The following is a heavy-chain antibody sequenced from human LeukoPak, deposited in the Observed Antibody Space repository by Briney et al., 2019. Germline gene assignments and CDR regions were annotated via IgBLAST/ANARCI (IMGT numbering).Heavy chain of an antibody. V-gene: IGHV1-8*01. D-gene: IGHD3-22*01. Sequence: ASVKVSCKASGYTFTSYDINWVRQATGQGLEWMGWMNPNSGNTGYAQKFQGRVTMTRNTSIGTAYMELSSLRSEDTAVYYCARGIGLTYYYDSSGYYYAYWGQGTLVTVSS. CDR3: ARGIGLTYYYDSSGYYYAY. CDR2: MNPNSGNT. CDR1: GYTFTSYD. J-gene: IGHJ4*02.